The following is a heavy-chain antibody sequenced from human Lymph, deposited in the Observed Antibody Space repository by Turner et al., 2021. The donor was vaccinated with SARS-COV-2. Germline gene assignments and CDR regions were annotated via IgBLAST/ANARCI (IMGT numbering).Heavy chain of an antibody. D-gene: IGHD2-15*01. Sequence: QVQLVQSGAEVKKPGPSVKVSCKVSGDTLPELSMHWVRQTPGKGLEWMGGFDPEDGETIYAQNFQGRVTMTEDTSTDTAYMDLSSLRSEDTAVYYCATAPAAVVTGWFDPWGQGTLVTVSS. J-gene: IGHJ5*02. CDR2: FDPEDGET. CDR1: GDTLPELS. CDR3: ATAPAAVVTGWFDP. V-gene: IGHV1-24*01.